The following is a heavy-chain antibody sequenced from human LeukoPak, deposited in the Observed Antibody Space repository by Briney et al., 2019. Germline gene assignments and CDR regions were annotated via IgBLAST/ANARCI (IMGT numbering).Heavy chain of an antibody. CDR2: IKEDGSEK. J-gene: IGHJ5*02. D-gene: IGHD2-2*01. CDR1: GFSFNTYW. CDR3: VRGHQLLRP. Sequence: GGSLRLSCEVFGFSFNTYWMTWVRQAPGKGLESVASIKEDGSEKYYVDSLKGRFTISRDNARNSLYLQMNSPRAEDTAVYYCVRGHQLLRPWGQGTLVTVSS. V-gene: IGHV3-7*01.